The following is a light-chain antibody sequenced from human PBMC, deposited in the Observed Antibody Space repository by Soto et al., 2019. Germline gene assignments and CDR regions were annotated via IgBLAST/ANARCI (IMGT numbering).Light chain of an antibody. V-gene: IGKV1-33*01. J-gene: IGKJ5*01. CDR3: QQYENLPT. CDR2: DAS. Sequence: DIQITQSPSSLPAPVGDRVTITCQASQNINNYLNWYQQKPGRAPKLLIYDASNLEAGVPSRFRGSGSGTDFTFTSSRLQPEDLATYYCQQYENLPTFGQGTRLEIK. CDR1: QNINNY.